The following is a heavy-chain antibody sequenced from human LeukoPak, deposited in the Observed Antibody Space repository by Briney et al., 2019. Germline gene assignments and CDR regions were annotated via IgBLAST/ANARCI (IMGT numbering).Heavy chain of an antibody. D-gene: IGHD2-15*01. Sequence: GRSLRLSCAASGFTFSSYAMHWVRQAPGKGLEWVSYIGSSGLIIYYADSVKGRLTISRDNAKNSLFLQMSSLRAEDTAVYYCARGISAVVPRAFDLWGQGTMVTVSS. CDR2: IGSSGLII. CDR3: ARGISAVVPRAFDL. V-gene: IGHV3-48*03. CDR1: GFTFSSYA. J-gene: IGHJ3*01.